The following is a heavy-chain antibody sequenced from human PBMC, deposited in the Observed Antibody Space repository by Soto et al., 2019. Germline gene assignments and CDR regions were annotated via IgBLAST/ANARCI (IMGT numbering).Heavy chain of an antibody. V-gene: IGHV4-30-4*01. D-gene: IGHD3-3*02. CDR1: GGSIRSGDYY. CDR3: ARDGQYYHFCSGYQHEEPYGMDV. Sequence: PSETLSLTSTVSGGSIRSGDYYWSWIRQPPGKGLEWIGYIYYSGSTYYNPSLKSRVTISVDTSKNQFSLILYSVTAADTAVYYCARDGQYYHFCSGYQHEEPYGMDVWGQGTTVTVSS. CDR2: IYYSGST. J-gene: IGHJ6*02.